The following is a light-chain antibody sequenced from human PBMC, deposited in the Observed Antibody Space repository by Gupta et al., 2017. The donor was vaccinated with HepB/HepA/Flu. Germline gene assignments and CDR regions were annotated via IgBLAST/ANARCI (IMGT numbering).Light chain of an antibody. CDR3: QQNGSPPSFT. J-gene: IGKJ5*01. V-gene: IGKV3D-20*01. CDR1: QSVSRNY. Sequence: IVLTQFPATLSLSPGERATLSCEARQSVSRNYLAWYKQRPTRAPRLLIYDTYTRDTGIPDRFGGSGFGKHLALTNSRREQEEFAGYYSQQNGSPPSFTFGQGT. CDR2: DTY.